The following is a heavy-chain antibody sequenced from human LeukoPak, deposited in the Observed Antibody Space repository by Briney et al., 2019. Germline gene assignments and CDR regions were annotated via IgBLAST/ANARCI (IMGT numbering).Heavy chain of an antibody. V-gene: IGHV3-30*02. J-gene: IGHJ3*02. CDR1: GFTFSSYG. CDR2: IRYDGSNK. D-gene: IGHD3-9*01. CDR3: ATELRYFDWLHAFDI. Sequence: GGSLRLSCAASGFTFSSYGMHWVRQAPGKGLEWVAFIRYDGSNKYYADSVKGRFTISRDNSNNTLYLQMNSLRAEDTAVYYCATELRYFDWLHAFDIWGQGTMVTVSS.